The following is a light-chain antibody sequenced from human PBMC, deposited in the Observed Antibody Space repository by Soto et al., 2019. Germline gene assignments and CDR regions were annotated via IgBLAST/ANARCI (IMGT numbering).Light chain of an antibody. CDR2: EVS. Sequence: QSVLTQPASVSGSPGQSVTISCTGTSSDVGAYDYVSWYQQHPGKAPKLIIYEVSNRPSGVSHRFSGSKSDNTASLSISGLQAADEADYYCSSYTGSSTPFVFGTGTKLTVL. CDR3: SSYTGSSTPFV. V-gene: IGLV2-14*01. CDR1: SSDVGAYDY. J-gene: IGLJ1*01.